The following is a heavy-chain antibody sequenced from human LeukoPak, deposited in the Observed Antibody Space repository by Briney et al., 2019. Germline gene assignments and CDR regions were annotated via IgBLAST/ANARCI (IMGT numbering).Heavy chain of an antibody. Sequence: GGSLRLSCAAFRFTFSVYGMHWVRQAPGKGLEWVAFIRYDGSIKYYTDSVKGRFTISRDNSKNTLYLQMNSLRTEDTAVYYCAKDLSVATIYGFDYWGQGTLVTVAS. D-gene: IGHD5-12*01. J-gene: IGHJ4*02. CDR1: RFTFSVYG. CDR3: AKDLSVATIYGFDY. V-gene: IGHV3-30*02. CDR2: IRYDGSIK.